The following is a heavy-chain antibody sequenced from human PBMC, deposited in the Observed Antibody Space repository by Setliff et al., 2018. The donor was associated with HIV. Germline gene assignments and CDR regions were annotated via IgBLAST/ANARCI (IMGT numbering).Heavy chain of an antibody. D-gene: IGHD3-3*01. Sequence: LRLSCEASVISFSSYAMNWVRQAPGKGLEWVSVIGGSGGTIYYADSVKGRFTISRDNAKKSLYLQMNSLRADDTAVYYCARAFSGYYFDYWGQGTLVTVSS. CDR1: VISFSSYA. V-gene: IGHV3-48*03. CDR3: ARAFSGYYFDY. CDR2: IGGSGGTI. J-gene: IGHJ4*02.